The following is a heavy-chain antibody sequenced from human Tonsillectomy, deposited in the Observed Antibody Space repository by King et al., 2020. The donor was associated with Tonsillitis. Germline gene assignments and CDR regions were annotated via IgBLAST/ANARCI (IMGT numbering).Heavy chain of an antibody. V-gene: IGHV1-2*04. D-gene: IGHD5-24*01. CDR3: ARGIRDGYNIMDYYYYDMDV. J-gene: IGHJ6*03. Sequence: VQLVESGAEVKKPGASVRVSCKASGYIFTGYYMHWVRQAPGQGLEWMGWINPNSGGTNYAQKFQGWVTMTRDTSIHTAYMELSRLRSDDTAVYYCARGIRDGYNIMDYYYYDMDVWGRGTTVTVSS. CDR1: GYIFTGYY. CDR2: INPNSGGT.